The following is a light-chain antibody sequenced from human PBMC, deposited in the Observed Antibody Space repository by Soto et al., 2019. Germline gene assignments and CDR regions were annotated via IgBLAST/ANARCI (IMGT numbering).Light chain of an antibody. CDR2: RDS. J-gene: IGLJ1*01. V-gene: IGLV3-9*01. CDR1: NIGSKN. CDR3: QVWDSSFYV. Sequence: SYELTQPLSVSVALGQTARITCGGNNIGSKNVNWYQQKPGQAPVLVIYRDSNRPSGIPERFSGSNSGNTATLTISRAQAGDEADYYCQVWDSSFYVFGTGTKVTVL.